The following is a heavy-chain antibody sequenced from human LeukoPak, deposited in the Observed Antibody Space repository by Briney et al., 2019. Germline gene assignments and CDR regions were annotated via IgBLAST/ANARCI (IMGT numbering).Heavy chain of an antibody. J-gene: IGHJ4*02. CDR3: ARGDGYNFFDY. D-gene: IGHD5-24*01. Sequence: GGSLRLSCAASXFTVSSNYMSWVRQAPGKGLEWVSVIYVDGTTYYADSVKGRFTISRDNSKNTLSLQMNSLRAEDTAVYYCARGDGYNFFDYWGQGTLVTVSS. CDR2: IYVDGTT. V-gene: IGHV3-53*01. CDR1: XFTVSSNY.